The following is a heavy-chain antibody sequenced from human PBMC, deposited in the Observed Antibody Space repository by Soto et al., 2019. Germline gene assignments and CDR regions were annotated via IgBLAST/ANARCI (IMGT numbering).Heavy chain of an antibody. V-gene: IGHV4-39*01. CDR1: GGSMNSSSYF. Sequence: SETLSLTCSVSGGSMNSSSYFWGWVRHPPGKGLEWIGSIYYSGSTYYNPSLRSRVTISVDTSKNQFTLKLSSVTAADTAVFYCARHYRCCSRNWSDRWGKGTMVTVSS. J-gene: IGHJ5*02. CDR2: IYYSGST. D-gene: IGHD1-26*01. CDR3: ARHYRCCSRNWSDR.